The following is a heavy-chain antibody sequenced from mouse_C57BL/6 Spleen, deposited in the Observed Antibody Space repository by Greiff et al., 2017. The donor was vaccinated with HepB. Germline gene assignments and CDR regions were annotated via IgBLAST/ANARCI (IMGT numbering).Heavy chain of an antibody. D-gene: IGHD3-3*01. CDR3: ARWGGTQYAMDY. CDR1: GYAFSSYW. CDR2: IYPGDGDT. Sequence: QVQLQQSGAELVKPGASVKISCKASGYAFSSYWMNWVKQRPGKGLEWIGQIYPGDGDTNYNGKFKGKATLTADKSSSTAYMQLSSLTSEDSAVYFCARWGGTQYAMDYWGQGTSVTVSS. V-gene: IGHV1-80*01. J-gene: IGHJ4*01.